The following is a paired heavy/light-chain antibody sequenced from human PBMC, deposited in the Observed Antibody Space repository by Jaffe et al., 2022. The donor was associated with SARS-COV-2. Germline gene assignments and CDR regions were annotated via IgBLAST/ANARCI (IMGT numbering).Light chain of an antibody. CDR2: KAS. J-gene: IGKJ4*01. Sequence: DIQMTQSPSTLSASVGDRVTITCRASQSISVWLAWYQQKPGKAPNLLISKASALESGVPSRFSGRGSGTEFTLTISSLQPDDFATYYCQQYDDRPLTFGGGTKVEIK. V-gene: IGKV1-5*03. CDR1: QSISVW. CDR3: QQYDDRPLT.
Heavy chain of an antibody. CDR2: VYSGGKT. CDR1: GFTVISNF. CDR3: ATDVRNLMFQH. V-gene: IGHV3-66*02. Sequence: DVQLVESGGGLVQPGGSLRLSCAASGFTVISNFMSWVRQSPGKGLEWVSVVYSGGKTYYADSVKGRFTISRDTSKNALYLQMDGLTAEDTAIYYCATDVRNLMFQHWGQGTLVTVSS. J-gene: IGHJ1*01.